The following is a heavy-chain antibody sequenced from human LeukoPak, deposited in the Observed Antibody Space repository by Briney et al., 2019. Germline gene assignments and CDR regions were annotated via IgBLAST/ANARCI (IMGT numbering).Heavy chain of an antibody. J-gene: IGHJ4*02. D-gene: IGHD6-6*01. V-gene: IGHV3-23*01. Sequence: GGSLRLSCAASGFTFSSYAMSWVRQAPGKGLEWVSAISGSGGSTYYADSVKGRFTISRDNSKNTLYLQMNSLRAEDTAVYCCARHRSSWLIDYWGQGTLVTVSS. CDR1: GFTFSSYA. CDR2: ISGSGGST. CDR3: ARHRSSWLIDY.